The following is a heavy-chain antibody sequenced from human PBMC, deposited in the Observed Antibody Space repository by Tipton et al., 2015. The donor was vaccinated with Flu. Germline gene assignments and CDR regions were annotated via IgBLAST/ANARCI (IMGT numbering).Heavy chain of an antibody. D-gene: IGHD3-10*01. V-gene: IGHV4-38-2*02. CDR1: GDSISSGYY. J-gene: IGHJ4*02. CDR3: ARSTYHYGSGSSDY. CDR2: ISHSGRT. Sequence: TLSLTCTISGDSISSGYYWGWIRQPPGKGLEWIGCISHSGRTYYNPSLKSQVTISVDTAKNQFSQRLSSVTAADTAVYYCARSTYHYGSGSSDYWGQGTLVTVSS.